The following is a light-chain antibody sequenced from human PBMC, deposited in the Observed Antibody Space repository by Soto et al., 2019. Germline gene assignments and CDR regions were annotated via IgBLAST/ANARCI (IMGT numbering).Light chain of an antibody. CDR2: GAS. CDR3: QQYYDYPPLI. CDR1: RHINRK. V-gene: IGKV3-15*01. Sequence: EIVMTQSPATLSVSPGERATLPCRASRHINRKLAWYQQKPGQAPRLLISGASTRATGIPARFSGSGSGTEFSLTISSLQSEDFAVYYCQQYYDYPPLIFGGGTKVEIK. J-gene: IGKJ4*01.